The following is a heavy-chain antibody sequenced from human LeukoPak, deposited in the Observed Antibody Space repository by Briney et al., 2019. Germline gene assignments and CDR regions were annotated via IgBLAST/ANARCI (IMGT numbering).Heavy chain of an antibody. CDR1: GYRFTNYW. Sequence: GESLKISCKGSGYRFTNYWIGWVRQMPGKGLEWMGIIYTEDSDTRYRPSFQGQVTISADRSISTAYLQWGSLKASDTAMYYCARGRGGGYWGQGTLVTVSS. V-gene: IGHV5-51*01. CDR2: IYTEDSDT. J-gene: IGHJ4*02. D-gene: IGHD3-10*01. CDR3: ARGRGGGY.